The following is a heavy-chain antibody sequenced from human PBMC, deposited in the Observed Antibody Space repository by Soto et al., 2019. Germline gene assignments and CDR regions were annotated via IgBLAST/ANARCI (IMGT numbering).Heavy chain of an antibody. Sequence: QVQLVQSGAEVKKPGSSVKVSCKASGGTFSSYTISWVRQAPGQGLEWMGRIIPILGIANYAQKFQGRVTITADKSTSTAEMELSSLRSEDTAVYYCARGPSTGRRDYWGQGTLVTVSS. CDR2: IIPILGIA. CDR3: ARGPSTGRRDY. D-gene: IGHD2-15*01. J-gene: IGHJ4*02. V-gene: IGHV1-69*02. CDR1: GGTFSSYT.